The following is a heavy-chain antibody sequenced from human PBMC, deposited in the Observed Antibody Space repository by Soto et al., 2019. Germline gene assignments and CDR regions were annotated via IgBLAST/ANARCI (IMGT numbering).Heavy chain of an antibody. V-gene: IGHV3-30*03. Sequence: GGSLRLSCAASGFTFSSYGMHWVRQAPGKGLEWVAVISYDGSNQWYADSVKGRFTISRDKSKNTVYLQMNTLRAEDTAVYYCATGVLLDTRMVRGSFDYWGQGTLVTVSS. CDR2: ISYDGSNQ. CDR1: GFTFSSYG. CDR3: ATGVLLDTRMVRGSFDY. J-gene: IGHJ4*02. D-gene: IGHD5-18*01.